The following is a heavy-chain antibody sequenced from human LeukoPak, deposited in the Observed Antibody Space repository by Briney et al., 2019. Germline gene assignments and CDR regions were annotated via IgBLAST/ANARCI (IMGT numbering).Heavy chain of an antibody. Sequence: SETLSLTCAVYGGSFSGYYWSWIRQPPGKGLEWIGEINHSGSTNYNPSLKSRVTISVDTSKNQFSLKLSSVTAADTAVYYCTRVGGPYSNWRVGWFDPWGQGTLATVSS. J-gene: IGHJ5*02. V-gene: IGHV4-34*01. CDR1: GGSFSGYY. CDR3: TRVGGPYSNWRVGWFDP. D-gene: IGHD6-13*01. CDR2: INHSGST.